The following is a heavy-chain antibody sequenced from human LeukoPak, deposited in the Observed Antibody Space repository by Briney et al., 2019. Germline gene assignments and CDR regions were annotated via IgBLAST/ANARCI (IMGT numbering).Heavy chain of an antibody. CDR3: ARGERNGPDY. V-gene: IGHV4-30-2*01. CDR2: IYHSGST. Sequence: SQTLSLTCTVSGGSISSGGYYWSWIRQPSGKGLEWIGYIYHSGSTYYNPSLESRVTISVDRSKNQFSLKLSSVTAADTAVYYCARGERNGPDYWGQGTLVTVSS. CDR1: GGSISSGGYY. D-gene: IGHD1-1*01. J-gene: IGHJ4*02.